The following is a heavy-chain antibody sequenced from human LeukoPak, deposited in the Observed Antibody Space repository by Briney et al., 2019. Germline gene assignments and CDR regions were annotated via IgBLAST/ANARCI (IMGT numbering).Heavy chain of an antibody. D-gene: IGHD2-2*01. V-gene: IGHV3-11*04. Sequence: GGSLRLSCAASGFTVSSNYMSWVRQAPGKGLEWVSYISSSGSTIYYADSVKGRLTISRDNAKNSLYLQMNSLRAEDTAVYYCARDRYCSSTSCRHIGYWGQGTLVTVSS. CDR3: ARDRYCSSTSCRHIGY. CDR1: GFTVSSNY. CDR2: ISSSGSTI. J-gene: IGHJ4*02.